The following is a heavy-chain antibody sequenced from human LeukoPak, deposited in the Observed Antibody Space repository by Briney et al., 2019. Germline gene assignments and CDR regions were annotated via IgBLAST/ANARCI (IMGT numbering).Heavy chain of an antibody. J-gene: IGHJ5*02. V-gene: IGHV1-8*03. CDR1: GYTFTSYD. D-gene: IGHD5-24*01. CDR2: MNPNSGNT. Sequence: ASVMVSCKASGYTFTSYDINWVRQATGQGLEWMGWMNPNSGNTGYAQKFQGRVTITRNTSISTAYMELSSLRSEDTAVYYCARGRRRNWFDPWGQGTLVTVSS. CDR3: ARGRRRNWFDP.